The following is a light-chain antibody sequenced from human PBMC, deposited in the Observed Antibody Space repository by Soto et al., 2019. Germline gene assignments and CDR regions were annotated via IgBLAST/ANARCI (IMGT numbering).Light chain of an antibody. J-gene: IGKJ1*01. Sequence: EIEMTQSPATLSVSPGERATLSCRASQSVSSNLAWYQQKPGQAPRLLIYGASTRATGIPARFSGSGSGTEFTLTISSLQSEDFAVYYCQQYNNWPPWTFGQGTKVDIE. CDR1: QSVSSN. CDR2: GAS. CDR3: QQYNNWPPWT. V-gene: IGKV3-15*01.